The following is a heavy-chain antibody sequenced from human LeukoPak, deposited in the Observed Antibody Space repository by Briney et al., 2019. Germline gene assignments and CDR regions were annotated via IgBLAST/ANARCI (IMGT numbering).Heavy chain of an antibody. CDR2: INPSGGST. Sequence: ASVKVSCKASGYTFTSYYMHWVRQAPGQGLEWMGIINPSGGSTSYAQKFQGRVTMTRDTSTSTVYMELSSLRSEDTAAYYCARDGGYSYGHRYKGYFQHWGQGTLVTVSS. J-gene: IGHJ1*01. CDR3: ARDGGYSYGHRYKGYFQH. D-gene: IGHD5-18*01. CDR1: GYTFTSYY. V-gene: IGHV1-46*01.